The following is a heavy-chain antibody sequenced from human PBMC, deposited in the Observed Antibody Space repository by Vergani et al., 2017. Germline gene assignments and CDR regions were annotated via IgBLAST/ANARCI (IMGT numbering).Heavy chain of an antibody. CDR3: ARDRQPFE. Sequence: EVQLVESGGGLVQPGRSLRLSCAASGFTFDDYAMHWVRQAPGKGLEWVSGISWNSGSIGYADSVKGRFTISRDNSKNTLYLQMNSLRAEDTAVYYCARDRQPFEWGQGTLVTVSS. D-gene: IGHD5-18*01. J-gene: IGHJ4*02. V-gene: IGHV3-9*01. CDR2: ISWNSGSI. CDR1: GFTFDDYA.